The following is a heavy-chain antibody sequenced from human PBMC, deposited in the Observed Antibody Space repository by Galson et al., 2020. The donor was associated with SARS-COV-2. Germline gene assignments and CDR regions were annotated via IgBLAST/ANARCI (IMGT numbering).Heavy chain of an antibody. J-gene: IGHJ6*03. CDR3: VREDRDYFYMDV. CDR1: GFTFSDHW. V-gene: IGHV3-74*01. CDR2: INADGSSA. Sequence: GESLKISCAASGFTFSDHWMHWVRQAPGRGLVWVCRINADGSSATYADSVKGRFTISRDNAKNTLSLQMISLTAEDTAVYYCVREDRDYFYMDVWGKGTTVTVSS.